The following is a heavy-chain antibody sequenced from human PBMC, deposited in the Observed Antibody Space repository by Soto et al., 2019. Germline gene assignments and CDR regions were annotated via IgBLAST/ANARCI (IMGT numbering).Heavy chain of an antibody. CDR1: GYTFNKYP. CDR3: ARKDHYASGIYYFDY. Sequence: GASVKVSCKASGYTFNKYPIHWVRQAPGQGLEWMGWINPVNGDTRFSQRFQGRVTLTRDTSASTAYMELSSLRSEDTAVYYCARKDHYASGIYYFDYWGQGTLVTVSS. V-gene: IGHV1-3*01. D-gene: IGHD3-10*01. J-gene: IGHJ4*02. CDR2: INPVNGDT.